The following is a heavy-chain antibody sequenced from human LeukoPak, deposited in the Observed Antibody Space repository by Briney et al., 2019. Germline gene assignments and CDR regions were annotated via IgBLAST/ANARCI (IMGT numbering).Heavy chain of an antibody. CDR3: ARGGPELLSN. CDR2: IYYSGST. J-gene: IGHJ4*02. Sequence: PSETLSLTCTVSGGSISSGGYYWSWIRQHPGKGLEWIGYIYYSGSTNYNPSLKSRVTMSIDTSKRQFTLKVNSVTAADTAVYYCARGGPELLSNWGQGTLVTVSS. CDR1: GGSISSGGYY. D-gene: IGHD1-14*01. V-gene: IGHV4-61*08.